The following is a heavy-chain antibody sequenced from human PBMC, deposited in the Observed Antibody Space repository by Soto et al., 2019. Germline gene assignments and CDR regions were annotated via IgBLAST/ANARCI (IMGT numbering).Heavy chain of an antibody. V-gene: IGHV4-39*01. CDR2: IYYSGST. CDR3: ARHPLDNNYYYYMDV. CDR1: GGSISSSSYY. Sequence: SETLSLTCTVSGGSISSSSYYWGWIRQPPGKGLEWIGSIYYSGSTYYNPSLKSRVTISADTSKNQFSLKLSSVTAADTAVYYCARHPLDNNYYYYMDVWGKGTTVTVSS. J-gene: IGHJ6*03. D-gene: IGHD1-1*01.